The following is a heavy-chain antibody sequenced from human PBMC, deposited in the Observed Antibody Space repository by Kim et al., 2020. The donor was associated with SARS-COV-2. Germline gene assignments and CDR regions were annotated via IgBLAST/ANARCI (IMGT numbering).Heavy chain of an antibody. CDR3: AGTSGRGYVFG. CDR1: GGSFSDYS. J-gene: IGHJ6*04. V-gene: IGHV4-34*01. Sequence: SETLSLTRAVYGGSFSDYSWSWIRQSPEKGLEWIGEVSHSGDTNYNPSLSSRVTISVDTSKNQFSLKVNSVTAADMAVYFCAGTSGRGYVFGRGEGTTVTVSS. CDR2: VSHSGDT. D-gene: IGHD5-18*01.